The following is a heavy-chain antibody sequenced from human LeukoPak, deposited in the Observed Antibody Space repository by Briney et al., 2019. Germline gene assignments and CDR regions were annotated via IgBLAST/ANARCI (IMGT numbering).Heavy chain of an antibody. CDR2: IFYSGTT. CDR3: ARDFLQGTRGNTGGSFDY. D-gene: IGHD3-16*01. V-gene: IGHV4-39*07. CDR1: GDTISTSFYY. J-gene: IGHJ4*02. Sequence: PSETLSLTCTVSGDTISTSFYYWAWIRQPPGKGLEWIGGIFYSGTTYYNPSLQSRVTMSVDKSKNQFSLKLSSVTAADTAVYYCARDFLQGTRGNTGGSFDYWGQGTLVTVSS.